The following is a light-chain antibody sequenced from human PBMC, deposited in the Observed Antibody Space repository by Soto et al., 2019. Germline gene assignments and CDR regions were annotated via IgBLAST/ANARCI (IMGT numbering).Light chain of an antibody. V-gene: IGKV3-20*01. CDR2: GAS. CDR3: QQYGTLLRS. J-gene: IGKJ1*01. Sequence: EIVLTQSPGTLSLSPGERATVSCRASQSVNNNYLAWYQQKPGQAPRLLIYGASSRATGIPDRFSGSGSGTDFTLTISRLEPEDFAVYYCQQYGTLLRSFGQGTKVEIK. CDR1: QSVNNNY.